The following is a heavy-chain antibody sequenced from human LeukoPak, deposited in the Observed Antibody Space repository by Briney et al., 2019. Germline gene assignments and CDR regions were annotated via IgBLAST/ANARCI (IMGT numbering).Heavy chain of an antibody. Sequence: GGSLRLSCAASGFTFSSYAMSWLRQAPGKGLEGVAAISRSGGSTHYADSVKARFTISRDNSKTTLYLQMNSLRAEDTAVYYCAKVKSVGPLDYWGQRTLVTVSS. CDR1: GFTFSSYA. CDR3: AKVKSVGPLDY. V-gene: IGHV3-23*01. J-gene: IGHJ4*02. D-gene: IGHD1-26*01. CDR2: ISRSGGST.